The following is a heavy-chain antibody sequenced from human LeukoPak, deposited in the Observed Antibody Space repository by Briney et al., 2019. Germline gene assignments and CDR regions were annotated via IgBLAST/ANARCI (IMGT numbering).Heavy chain of an antibody. V-gene: IGHV3-21*01. CDR3: AKVGDSGSYYYYYGMDV. J-gene: IGHJ6*02. CDR1: GFTFSSYS. Sequence: PGGSLRLSCAASGFTFSSYSMNWVRQAPGKGLEWVSSISSSSSYIYYADSVKGRFTISRDNAKNSLYLQMNSLRAEDTAVYYCAKVGDSGSYYYYYGMDVWGQGTTVTVSS. D-gene: IGHD1-26*01. CDR2: ISSSSSYI.